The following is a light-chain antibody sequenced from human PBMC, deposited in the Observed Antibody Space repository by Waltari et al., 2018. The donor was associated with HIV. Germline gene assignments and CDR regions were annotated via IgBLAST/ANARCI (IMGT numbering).Light chain of an antibody. CDR3: CSYAGSYTFVV. J-gene: IGLJ2*01. CDR1: SSDVGGYNY. CDR2: DVN. V-gene: IGLV2-11*01. Sequence: QSALTQPRSVSGSPGQSVTISCTGTSSDVGGYNYVSWYQHHPGKAPKLMIFDVNKRPSGVPARFSGSKSGNTASLTISGLQAEDEADYYCCSYAGSYTFVVFGGGTKLTVL.